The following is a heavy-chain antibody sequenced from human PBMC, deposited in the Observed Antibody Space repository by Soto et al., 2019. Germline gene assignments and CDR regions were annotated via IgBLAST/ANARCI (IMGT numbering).Heavy chain of an antibody. Sequence: GASVKVSCKASGYTFTSYGISWVRQAPGQGLEWMGWISAYNGNTNYAQKLQGRVTMTTDTSTSTAYMELRSLRSDDTAVYYCARDLWDIVVVPATDAFDIWGQGTMVTVSS. D-gene: IGHD2-2*01. CDR1: GYTFTSYG. CDR3: ARDLWDIVVVPATDAFDI. CDR2: ISAYNGNT. J-gene: IGHJ3*02. V-gene: IGHV1-18*01.